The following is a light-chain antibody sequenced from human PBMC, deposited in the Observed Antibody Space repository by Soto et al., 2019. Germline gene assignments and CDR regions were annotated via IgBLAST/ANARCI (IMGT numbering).Light chain of an antibody. Sequence: QSVLTQPASVSESPGPSITISCTGSSSDVGGYKYVSWYQQHPGKAPKLLIYDVTNRPSGVSNRFSGSNSGYTASLTISGLQSEDEADYYCSSYTSFKTLVFGTGTKVTAL. CDR3: SSYTSFKTLV. CDR2: DVT. V-gene: IGLV2-14*01. J-gene: IGLJ1*01. CDR1: SSDVGGYKY.